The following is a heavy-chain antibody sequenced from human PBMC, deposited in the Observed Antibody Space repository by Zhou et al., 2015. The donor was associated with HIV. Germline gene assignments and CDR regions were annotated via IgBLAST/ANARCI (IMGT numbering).Heavy chain of an antibody. V-gene: IGHV1-8*01. D-gene: IGHD3-3*01. Sequence: QVQLVQSGAEVKKPGASVKVSCKASGYRFTSYDINWVRQATGQGLEWMGWMNPNSGNTGYAQNFQGRVTMTRDTSISTAYMELSGLRSDDTAVYYCARDRSLAWGQGTLVTVSP. J-gene: IGHJ5*02. CDR1: GYRFTSYD. CDR2: MNPNSGNT. CDR3: ARDRSLA.